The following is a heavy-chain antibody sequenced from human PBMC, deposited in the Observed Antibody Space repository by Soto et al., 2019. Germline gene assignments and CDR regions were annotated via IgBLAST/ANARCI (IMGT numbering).Heavy chain of an antibody. Sequence: PGGSLRLSCAASGFTFSSYWMHWVRQAPGKGLVWVSRINNDGSSTSYADSVKGRFTISRDRAKNTLYLQMNSLRAEDTAVYYCARDPTFSDPYFYYWGQGTLVTVSS. CDR2: INNDGSST. CDR3: ARDPTFSDPYFYY. CDR1: GFTFSSYW. J-gene: IGHJ4*02. V-gene: IGHV3-74*01.